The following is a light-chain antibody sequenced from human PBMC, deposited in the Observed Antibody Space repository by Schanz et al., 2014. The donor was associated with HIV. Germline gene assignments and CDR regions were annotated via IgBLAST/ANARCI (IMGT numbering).Light chain of an antibody. CDR3: QQFKSYPQT. V-gene: IGKV1-33*01. CDR1: QDISNC. Sequence: DIQMTQSPSSLSASVGDRVTITCQASQDISNCLNWYQQKAGKAPKLLIYDASNLETGVPSRFSGSGSGTEFTLTISSLQPDDFATYYCQQFKSYPQTFGPGTQVNIK. J-gene: IGKJ3*01. CDR2: DAS.